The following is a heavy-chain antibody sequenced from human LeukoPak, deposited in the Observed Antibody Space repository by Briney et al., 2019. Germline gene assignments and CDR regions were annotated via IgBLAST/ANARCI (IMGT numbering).Heavy chain of an antibody. CDR3: ARVPTTFENHPDY. V-gene: IGHV1-18*01. CDR1: GGTFSSYA. J-gene: IGHJ4*02. D-gene: IGHD3-10*02. Sequence: ASVKVSCKASGGTFSSYAISWVRQAPGQGLEWMGWISAYNGNTNYAQKLQGRVTMTTDTSTSTAYMELRSLRSDDTAVYYCARVPTTFENHPDYWGQGTLVTVSS. CDR2: ISAYNGNT.